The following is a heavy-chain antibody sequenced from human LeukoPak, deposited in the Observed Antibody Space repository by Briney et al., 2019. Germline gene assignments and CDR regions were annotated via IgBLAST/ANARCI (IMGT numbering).Heavy chain of an antibody. V-gene: IGHV4-39*07. Sequence: SETLSLTCTVSGGSISSSSYYWGWIRQPPGKGLEWIGSIYYSGSTYYNPSLKSRVTISVDTSKNQFSLKLSSVTAADTAVYYCARECSNIDSSGYYYFDYWGQGTLVTVSS. J-gene: IGHJ4*02. CDR1: GGSISSSSYY. CDR3: ARECSNIDSSGYYYFDY. CDR2: IYYSGST. D-gene: IGHD3-22*01.